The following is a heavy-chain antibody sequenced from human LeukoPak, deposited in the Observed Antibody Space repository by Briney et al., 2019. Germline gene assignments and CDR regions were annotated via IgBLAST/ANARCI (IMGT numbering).Heavy chain of an antibody. CDR3: AIHFHICSSTSCYAGWFDP. J-gene: IGHJ5*02. Sequence: SETLSLTCAVYGGSFSGYYWSWIRQPPGKGLEWIGEINHSGSTNYNPSLKSRVAISVDTSKNQFSLKLSSVTAADTAVYYCAIHFHICSSTSCYAGWFDPWGQGTLVTVSS. V-gene: IGHV4-34*01. D-gene: IGHD2-2*01. CDR1: GGSFSGYY. CDR2: INHSGST.